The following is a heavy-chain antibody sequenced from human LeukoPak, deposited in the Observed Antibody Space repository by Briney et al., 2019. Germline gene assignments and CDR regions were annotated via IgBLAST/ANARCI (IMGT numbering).Heavy chain of an antibody. J-gene: IGHJ4*02. V-gene: IGHV3-23*01. Sequence: EPGGSLRLSCAASGFTLSIYAMSWVGQAPGKGLEWVSLINSNGATAHYADSVKGRFTISRDNSKNTLSLQMNSLRADDPAIYFRVRDRGSGWYYMECWGQGTLVTASS. CDR1: GFTLSIYA. CDR2: INSNGATA. D-gene: IGHD6-19*01. CDR3: VRDRGSGWYYMEC.